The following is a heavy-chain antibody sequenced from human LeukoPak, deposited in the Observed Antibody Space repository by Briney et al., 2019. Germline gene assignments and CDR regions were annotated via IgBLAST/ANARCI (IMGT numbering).Heavy chain of an antibody. V-gene: IGHV1-2*02. D-gene: IGHD3-22*01. J-gene: IGHJ4*02. CDR1: GYTFTGYY. CDR2: INPNSGGT. CDR3: ARPRGALRDYYDSSGYYPLAY. Sequence: ASVKVSCKASGYTFTGYYIHWVRQAPGQGLEWLGWINPNSGGTNYAQKFQGRVTMTRDTSISTAYMELSRLRSDDTAVYYCARPRGALRDYYDSSGYYPLAYWGQGTLVTVSS.